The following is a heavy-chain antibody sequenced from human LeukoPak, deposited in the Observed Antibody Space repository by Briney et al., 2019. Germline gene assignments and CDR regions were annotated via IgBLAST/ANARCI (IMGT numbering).Heavy chain of an antibody. CDR2: IDPSDSYT. D-gene: IGHD3-10*01. CDR3: ARGITMVRGVDNWFDP. V-gene: IGHV5-10-1*01. J-gene: IGHJ5*02. Sequence: GESLRISCQGSGYSFTSYWISWVRQMPGKGLEWMGRIDPSDSYTNYSPSFQGHVTISADKSISTAYLQWSSLKASDTAMYYCARGITMVRGVDNWFDPWGQGTLVTVSS. CDR1: GYSFTSYW.